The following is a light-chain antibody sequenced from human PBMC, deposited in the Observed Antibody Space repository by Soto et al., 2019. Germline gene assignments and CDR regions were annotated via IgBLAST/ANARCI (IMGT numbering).Light chain of an antibody. CDR1: QSISSW. CDR2: DAS. CDR3: QQYYNYWT. V-gene: IGKV1-5*01. Sequence: DIQMTQSPSTLSASVGDRVTITCRASQSISSWLAWYQQKPGKAPKLLIYDASSLESGVPSRFSGSESGTEFTFTISSLQPDDFATYYCQQYYNYWTFGQGTKVEIK. J-gene: IGKJ1*01.